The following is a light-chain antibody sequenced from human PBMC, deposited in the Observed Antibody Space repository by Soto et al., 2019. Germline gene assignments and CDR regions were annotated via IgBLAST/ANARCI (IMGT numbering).Light chain of an antibody. CDR2: GAS. J-gene: IGKJ1*01. Sequence: DIQMTQSPSSLSASVGDRVTITCRASQSISSYLSWYQQKPGKAPGLLIYGASSLQSGVPSRFSGSGSGTDFTLTISSLQPEDSAAYYCQQSYSTPPSFGQGTKVEIK. CDR1: QSISSY. CDR3: QQSYSTPPS. V-gene: IGKV1-39*01.